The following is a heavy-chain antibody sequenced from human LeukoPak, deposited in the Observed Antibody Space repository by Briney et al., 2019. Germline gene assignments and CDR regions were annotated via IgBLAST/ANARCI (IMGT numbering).Heavy chain of an antibody. Sequence: PGGSLRLSCAASGFTFSNAWMSWIRQAPGKGLEWVSYISSSGSTIYYADSVKGRFTISRDNAKNSLYLQMNSLRAEDTAVYYCARDNNLDTAYRPLDYWGQGTLVTVSS. CDR3: ARDNNLDTAYRPLDY. CDR2: ISSSGSTI. V-gene: IGHV3-11*04. J-gene: IGHJ4*02. D-gene: IGHD5-18*01. CDR1: GFTFSNAW.